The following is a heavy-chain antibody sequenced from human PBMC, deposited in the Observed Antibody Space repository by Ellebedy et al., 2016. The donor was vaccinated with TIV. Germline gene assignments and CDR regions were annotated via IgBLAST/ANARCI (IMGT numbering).Heavy chain of an antibody. Sequence: AASVKVSCKASGYPFPNYGVSWVRQAPGQGLEWVGWISAYNGNTKYGQKFQGRISLTTDISMGTAYMALRSLRSDDTGVYFCARDVPADAAALLDYWGQGTRVTVSS. V-gene: IGHV1-18*04. D-gene: IGHD2-2*01. CDR1: GYPFPNYG. CDR3: ARDVPADAAALLDY. J-gene: IGHJ4*02. CDR2: ISAYNGNT.